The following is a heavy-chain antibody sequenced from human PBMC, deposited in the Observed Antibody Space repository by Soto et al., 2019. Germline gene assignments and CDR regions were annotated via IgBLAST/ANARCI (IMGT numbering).Heavy chain of an antibody. CDR2: IIPIFGTA. CDR1: GGTFSSYA. CDR3: ARSIAAALLGGAFDI. D-gene: IGHD6-13*01. Sequence: SVKVSCKASGGTFSSYAISWVRQAPGQGLEWMGGIIPIFGTANYAQKFQGRVTITADESTSTAYMELSSLRSEDTAVYYCARSIAAALLGGAFDIWGQGTMVTVSS. J-gene: IGHJ3*02. V-gene: IGHV1-69*13.